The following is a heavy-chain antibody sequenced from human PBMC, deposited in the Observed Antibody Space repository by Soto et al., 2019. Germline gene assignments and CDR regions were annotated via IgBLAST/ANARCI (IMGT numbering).Heavy chain of an antibody. V-gene: IGHV4-61*01. D-gene: IGHD2-2*02. Sequence: SETLSLTCTVSGGSVSSGSYYWSWIRQPPGKGLEWIGYIYYSGSTNYNPSLKSRVTISLDTSKNQFSLKMRSVTAADTAVYYCARDKGYCSSTSCYTRFNWFDPWGQGTRVPSPQ. CDR2: IYYSGST. J-gene: IGHJ5*02. CDR3: ARDKGYCSSTSCYTRFNWFDP. CDR1: GGSVSSGSYY.